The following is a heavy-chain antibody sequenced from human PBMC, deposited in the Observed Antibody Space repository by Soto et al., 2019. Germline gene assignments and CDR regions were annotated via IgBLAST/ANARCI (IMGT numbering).Heavy chain of an antibody. J-gene: IGHJ6*02. CDR2: IIPIFGTA. V-gene: IGHV1-69*13. D-gene: IGHD1-26*01. CDR3: ARPSKTVGATPLPSYGMDV. CDR1: GGTFSRYA. Sequence: GASVKVSCKASGGTFSRYAISWVRQAPGQGLEWMGGIIPIFGTANYAQKFQGRVTITADESTSTAYMELSSLRSEDTAVYYCARPSKTVGATPLPSYGMDVWGQGTTVTVSS.